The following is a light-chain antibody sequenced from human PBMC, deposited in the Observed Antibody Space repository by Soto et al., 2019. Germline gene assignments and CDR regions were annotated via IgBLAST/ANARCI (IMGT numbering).Light chain of an antibody. CDR3: QQYYTYPLT. J-gene: IGKJ1*01. CDR1: QSLGYGDGNTY. Sequence: DVVMAQSPLSLPVTLGQPASISCRSNQSLGYGDGNTYLSWLQQRPGQSPRRLFYRVSSRESGVPDRFSGGGSGTDFTLTISCLQSEDFASYYCQQYYTYPLTFGQGTKVDNK. V-gene: IGKV2-30*01. CDR2: RVS.